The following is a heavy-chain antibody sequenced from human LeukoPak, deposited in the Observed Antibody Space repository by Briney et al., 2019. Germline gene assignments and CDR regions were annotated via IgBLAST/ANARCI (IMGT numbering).Heavy chain of an antibody. Sequence: ASVKVSCKASRGTFSSYAISWVRQAPGQGLEWMGGIIPIFGTANYAQKFQGRVTITADESTSTAYMELSSLRSEDTAVYYCARDRGETYYYDSSGYLQPWGQGTLVTVSS. V-gene: IGHV1-69*13. CDR3: ARDRGETYYYDSSGYLQP. D-gene: IGHD3-22*01. CDR1: RGTFSSYA. J-gene: IGHJ5*02. CDR2: IIPIFGTA.